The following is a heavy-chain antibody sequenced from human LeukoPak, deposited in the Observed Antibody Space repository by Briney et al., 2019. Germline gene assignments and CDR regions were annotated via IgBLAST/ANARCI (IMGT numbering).Heavy chain of an antibody. Sequence: PGGSLRLSCVASEFTVSNNYMSWVRQAPGKGLEWASVIYSGGSTYYADSVKGRFTISRDNSKNTLYLQMNSLRAEDTAVYYCARDAHYYDSRAYYYYGMDVWGQGTTVTVSS. J-gene: IGHJ6*02. V-gene: IGHV3-66*01. CDR2: IYSGGST. CDR1: EFTVSNNY. CDR3: ARDAHYYDSRAYYYYGMDV. D-gene: IGHD3-22*01.